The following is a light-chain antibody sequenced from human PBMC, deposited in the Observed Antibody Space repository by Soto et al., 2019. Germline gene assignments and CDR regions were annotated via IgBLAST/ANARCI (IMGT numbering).Light chain of an antibody. V-gene: IGKV3-11*01. Sequence: EIVLTQSPATLSLSPGERATLSCRASQSVSSYLAWYQQKPGQAPRLLIYDASNRATGIPARFSGSGSGTDFTLTISSLELEEFAVYYCQQRSNWWTFGQGTKVEIK. CDR3: QQRSNWWT. CDR1: QSVSSY. J-gene: IGKJ1*01. CDR2: DAS.